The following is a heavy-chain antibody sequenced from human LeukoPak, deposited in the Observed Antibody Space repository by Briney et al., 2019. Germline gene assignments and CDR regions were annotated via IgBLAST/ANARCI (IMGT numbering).Heavy chain of an antibody. Sequence: GGSLRLSCAASGFTFSSYGMHWVRQAPGKGLEWVAFIRYDGSNKYYADSVKGRFTISRDNSKNTLYLQMNSLRAEDTAVYYCAKDLTYHDSTLGYWGQGTLVTVSS. V-gene: IGHV3-30*02. J-gene: IGHJ4*02. CDR3: AKDLTYHDSTLGY. D-gene: IGHD3-22*01. CDR1: GFTFSSYG. CDR2: IRYDGSNK.